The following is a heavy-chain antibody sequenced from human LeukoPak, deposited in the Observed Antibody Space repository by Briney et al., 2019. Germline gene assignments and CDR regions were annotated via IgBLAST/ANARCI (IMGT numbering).Heavy chain of an antibody. CDR3: ARVGSSWYNYYYYMDV. V-gene: IGHV1-69*05. Sequence: GASVKVSCKASGGTFSSYAISWVRQASGQGLEWMGGIIPIFGTANYAQKFQGRVTITTDESTSTAYMELSSLRSEDTAVYYCARVGSSWYNYYYYMDVWGKGTTVTVSS. J-gene: IGHJ6*03. CDR2: IIPIFGTA. CDR1: GGTFSSYA. D-gene: IGHD6-13*01.